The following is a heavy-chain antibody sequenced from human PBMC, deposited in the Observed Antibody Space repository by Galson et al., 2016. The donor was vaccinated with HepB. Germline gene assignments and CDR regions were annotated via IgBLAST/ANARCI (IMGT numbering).Heavy chain of an antibody. J-gene: IGHJ4*02. CDR2: IDWDDDK. CDR3: ARNSDYRWLPDY. D-gene: IGHD5-24*01. V-gene: IGHV2-70*04. Sequence: PALVKPTQTLTLACTFSGFSLSTSGMRVAWIRQPPGKALEWLARIDWDDDKLYSTSLQTRLTISQDTSKAQVVLTMTNMGPGDTATYYCARNSDYRWLPDYWGQGTLVTVSS. CDR1: GFSLSTSGMR.